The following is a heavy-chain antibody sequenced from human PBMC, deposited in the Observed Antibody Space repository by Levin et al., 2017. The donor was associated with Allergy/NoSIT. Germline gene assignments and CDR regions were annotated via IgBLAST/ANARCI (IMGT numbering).Heavy chain of an antibody. V-gene: IGHV4-39*01. CDR2: IYYSGST. CDR1: GGSISSSSYY. D-gene: IGHD6-19*01. Sequence: GSLRLSCTVSGGSISSSSYYWGWIRQPPGKGLEWIGSIYYSGSTYYNPSLKSRVTISVDTSKNQFSLKLSSVTAADTAVYYCARRTGFQWLVFKGAFDYWGQGTLVTVSS. CDR3: ARRTGFQWLVFKGAFDY. J-gene: IGHJ4*02.